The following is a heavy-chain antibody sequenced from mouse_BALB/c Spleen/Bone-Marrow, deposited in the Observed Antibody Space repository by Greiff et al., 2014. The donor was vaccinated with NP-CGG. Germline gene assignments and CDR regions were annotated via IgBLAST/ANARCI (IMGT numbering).Heavy chain of an antibody. V-gene: IGHV7-3*02. J-gene: IGHJ4*01. Sequence: VQLKESGGGLVQPGGSLRLSCATSGFSFTDYYMSWVRQPPGKALEWLGFISTNANGYTTEHSASVKGPFTISKDNTQSILDLQRNTLRAEDSATYDSARDDAMDYWGQGTSVTVSS. CDR3: ARDDAMDY. CDR2: ISTNANGYTT. CDR1: GFSFTDYY.